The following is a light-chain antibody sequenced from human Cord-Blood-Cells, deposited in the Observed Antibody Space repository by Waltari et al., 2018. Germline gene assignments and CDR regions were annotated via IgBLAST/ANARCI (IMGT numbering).Light chain of an antibody. Sequence: DIQMPQSPSSLSASVGDRVTITCQASQDISNYLNWYQQNPGKAPKLLIYDASNLETGVPSRFSGSGSGTDFTFTISSLQPEDISTYYCQQYDNLPYSFGQGTKLEIK. J-gene: IGKJ2*03. CDR2: DAS. V-gene: IGKV1-33*01. CDR1: QDISNY. CDR3: QQYDNLPYS.